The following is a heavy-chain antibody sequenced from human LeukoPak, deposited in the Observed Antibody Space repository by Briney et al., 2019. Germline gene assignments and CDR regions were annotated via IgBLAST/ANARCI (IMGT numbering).Heavy chain of an antibody. Sequence: GGSLRLSCTASGFIFSSYAMSWVRQAPGKGLEWVSYGGSGGSTYYADSVKGRFTVSRDNSKSTLYLQMNSLTAEDTAVYYCAKMRGQYYHSYYMDAWGKGTTVTVSS. CDR2: GGSGGST. CDR3: AKMRGQYYHSYYMDA. V-gene: IGHV3-23*01. CDR1: GFIFSSYA. J-gene: IGHJ6*03.